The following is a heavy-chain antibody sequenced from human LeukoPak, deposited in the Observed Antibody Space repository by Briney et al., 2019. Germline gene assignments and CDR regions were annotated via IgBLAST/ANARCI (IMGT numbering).Heavy chain of an antibody. CDR1: GFTFSSYG. CDR2: ISYDGSNK. Sequence: GGSLRLSCAASGFTFSSYGMHWLRQAPGKGLEGGAVISYDGSNKYYAVSVKGRFTIYRDNSKNTLYLQMNSLRAEDTAVYYCAKDLVTMIVVVIHSALDYCGQGTLVTVSS. D-gene: IGHD3-22*01. CDR3: AKDLVTMIVVVIHSALDY. V-gene: IGHV3-30*18. J-gene: IGHJ4*02.